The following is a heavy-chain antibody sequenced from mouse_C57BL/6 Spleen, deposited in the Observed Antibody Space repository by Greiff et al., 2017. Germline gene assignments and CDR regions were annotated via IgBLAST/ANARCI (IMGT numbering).Heavy chain of an antibody. J-gene: IGHJ4*01. CDR1: GYSITSGYD. CDR3: ARDHDGYYGAMDY. Sequence: DVQLQESGPGMVKPSQSLSLTCTVTGYSITSGYDWHWIRHFPGNKLEWMGYISYSGSTNYNPSLKSRISITHDTSKNHFFLKLNSVTTEDTATYYCARDHDGYYGAMDYWGQGTSVTVSS. V-gene: IGHV3-1*01. D-gene: IGHD2-3*01. CDR2: ISYSGST.